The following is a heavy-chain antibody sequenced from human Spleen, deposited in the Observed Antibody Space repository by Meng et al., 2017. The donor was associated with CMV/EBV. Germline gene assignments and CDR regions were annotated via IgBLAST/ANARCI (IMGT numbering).Heavy chain of an antibody. Sequence: GESLKISCAASGFTFSSYAMHWVRQAPGKGLEWVAFIRYDGSNKYYADSVKGRFTISRDNSKNTLYLQMNSLRAEDTAVYYCAKEALRSSTSTDAFDIWGQGTMVTVSS. CDR3: AKEALRSSTSTDAFDI. CDR2: IRYDGSNK. V-gene: IGHV3-30*02. CDR1: GFTFSSYA. D-gene: IGHD2-2*01. J-gene: IGHJ3*02.